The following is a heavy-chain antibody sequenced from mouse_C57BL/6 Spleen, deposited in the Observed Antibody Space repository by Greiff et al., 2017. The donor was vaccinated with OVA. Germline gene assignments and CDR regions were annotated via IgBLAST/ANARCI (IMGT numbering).Heavy chain of an antibody. D-gene: IGHD1-1*01. CDR2: INPNNGGT. V-gene: IGHV1-18*01. Sequence: EVQLVESGPELVKPGASVKIPCKASGYTFTDYNMDWVKQSHGKSLEWIGDINPNNGGTIYNQKFKGKATLTVDKSSSTAYMELRSLTSEDTAVYYCARGGYGSSWYYFDYWGQGTTLTVSS. CDR1: GYTFTDYN. CDR3: ARGGYGSSWYYFDY. J-gene: IGHJ2*01.